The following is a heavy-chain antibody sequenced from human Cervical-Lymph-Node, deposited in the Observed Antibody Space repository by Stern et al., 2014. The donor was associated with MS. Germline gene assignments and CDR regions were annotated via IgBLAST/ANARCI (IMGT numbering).Heavy chain of an antibody. CDR3: ARVYYDSSGYYYGSDYGMDV. CDR2: IIPIFGTA. J-gene: IGHJ6*02. Sequence: QLVQSGAEVKKPGSSVKVSCKASGGTFSSYAISWVRQAPGQGLAWMGGIIPIFGTANYAQKFQGRVTITADESTSTAYMELSSLRSEDTAVYYCARVYYDSSGYYYGSDYGMDVWGQGTTVTVSS. CDR1: GGTFSSYA. V-gene: IGHV1-69*01. D-gene: IGHD3-22*01.